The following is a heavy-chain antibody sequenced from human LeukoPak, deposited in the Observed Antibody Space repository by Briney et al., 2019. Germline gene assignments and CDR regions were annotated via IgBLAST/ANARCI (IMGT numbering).Heavy chain of an antibody. D-gene: IGHD3-16*01. V-gene: IGHV3-23*01. CDR1: GLSFRSYG. J-gene: IGHJ4*02. CDR3: AKCWTSDAVCLTFDH. Sequence: VGSLRLSCEASGLSFRSYGMSWVRQAPGKGLEWVSGISGSGDNTYYTDSVKGRFTISRDNSKNTLYLQMNSLRVEDTAVYYCAKCWTSDAVCLTFDHWGQGALVTVSS. CDR2: ISGSGDNT.